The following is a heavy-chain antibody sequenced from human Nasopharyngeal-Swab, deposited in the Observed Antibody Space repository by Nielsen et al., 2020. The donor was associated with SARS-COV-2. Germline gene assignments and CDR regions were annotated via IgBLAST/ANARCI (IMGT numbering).Heavy chain of an antibody. V-gene: IGHV5-51*01. J-gene: IGHJ6*02. CDR2: IYPGDSET. CDR1: GYRFSTYW. CDR3: AIDYGSGTYGSDV. D-gene: IGHD3-10*01. Sequence: GESLKISCKGSGYRFSTYWINWVRQMPGKGLEWMGIIYPGDSETRYSPSFQGQVSISVDKSITTAYLQWNSLKASDTATYFCAIDYGSGTYGSDVWGQGTRVTVSS.